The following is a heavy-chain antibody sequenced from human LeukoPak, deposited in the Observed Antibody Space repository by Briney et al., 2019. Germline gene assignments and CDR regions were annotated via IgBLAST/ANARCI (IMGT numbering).Heavy chain of an antibody. CDR1: GYTFTGYY. Sequence: ASVKVSCKASGYTFTGYYMRWVRQAPGQGLEWMGWINPNSGDTNYAQKFQGRVTMTRDTPISTAYMELSRLRSDDTSVYYCARVGGFSYGYFDYWGQGTLVTVSS. CDR3: ARVGGFSYGYFDY. J-gene: IGHJ4*02. CDR2: INPNSGDT. V-gene: IGHV1-2*02. D-gene: IGHD5-18*01.